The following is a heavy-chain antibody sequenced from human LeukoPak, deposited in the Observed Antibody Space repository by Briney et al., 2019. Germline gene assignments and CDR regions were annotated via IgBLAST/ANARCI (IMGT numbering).Heavy chain of an antibody. CDR3: ARGGVPGAGNWFDP. Sequence: SETLSLTCTVSGASMTNYYWNWIRQPAGKGLEWIGRIYTNGNTKYNPSLNSRVTMSVDTSKNQFSLRLSSVTAADTAAYYCARGGVPGAGNWFDPWGQGSLVTVSS. V-gene: IGHV4-4*07. J-gene: IGHJ5*02. D-gene: IGHD3-10*01. CDR2: IYTNGNT. CDR1: GASMTNYY.